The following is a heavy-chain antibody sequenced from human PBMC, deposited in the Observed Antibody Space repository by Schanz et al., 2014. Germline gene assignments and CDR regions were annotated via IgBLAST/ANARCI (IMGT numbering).Heavy chain of an antibody. CDR1: GGSFSGYY. V-gene: IGHV4-34*01. D-gene: IGHD2-2*01. Sequence: QVQLQQWGAGLLKPSETLSLTCVVYGGSFSGYYWSWIRQPRGKGLEWIAEINHGGSTNYNPTLKRRVTISVDTSKTQFSLKFRAVTAADTSVYDSARAARRTRVVPLCFDYWGQGTLVTVSS. CDR3: ARAARRTRVVPLCFDY. J-gene: IGHJ4*02. CDR2: INHGGST.